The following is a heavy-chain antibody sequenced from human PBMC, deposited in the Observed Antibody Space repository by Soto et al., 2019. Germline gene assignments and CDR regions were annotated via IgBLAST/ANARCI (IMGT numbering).Heavy chain of an antibody. D-gene: IGHD4-17*01. Sequence: QITLKESGPTLVKPTQTLTLTCTFSGFSLSTSGVGVGWIRQPPGKALEWLALIYWDDDKRYSPSLKSRLTITKDTSKNQVVLTMTNMDPVDTATYYCAHRLYGDYVRDWFDPWGKGTLVTVSS. CDR2: IYWDDDK. CDR1: GFSLSTSGVG. J-gene: IGHJ5*02. V-gene: IGHV2-5*02. CDR3: AHRLYGDYVRDWFDP.